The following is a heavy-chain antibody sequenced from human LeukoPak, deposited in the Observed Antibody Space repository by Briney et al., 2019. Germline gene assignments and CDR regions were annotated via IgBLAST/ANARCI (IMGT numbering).Heavy chain of an antibody. CDR3: ARQAVAAFLVFEF. J-gene: IGHJ4*02. CDR2: IFPGDSST. CDR1: GYRFSNYW. Sequence: GESLKISCKGSGYRFSNYWIGWVRQMPGKDLEWMGIIFPGDSSTIYNPSFQGQVTISVDKSISTAYLQWSSLKASDTAVYYCARQAVAAFLVFEFWGQGTLVTVSS. V-gene: IGHV5-51*01. D-gene: IGHD3-3*02.